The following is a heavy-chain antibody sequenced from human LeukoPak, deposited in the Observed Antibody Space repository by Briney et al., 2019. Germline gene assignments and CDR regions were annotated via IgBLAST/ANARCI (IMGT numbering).Heavy chain of an antibody. CDR3: ARDRPGGSSLDY. D-gene: IGHD6-13*01. CDR1: GGSISRDY. J-gene: IGHJ4*02. Sequence: SETLSLTCTVSGGSISRDYWSWIRQPPGKGLEWIGFIYYTGSTNYNPSLKSRVTISVDTSKNQFSLKLSSVTAADTAVYYCARDRPGGSSLDYWGQGTLVTVSS. V-gene: IGHV4-59*01. CDR2: IYYTGST.